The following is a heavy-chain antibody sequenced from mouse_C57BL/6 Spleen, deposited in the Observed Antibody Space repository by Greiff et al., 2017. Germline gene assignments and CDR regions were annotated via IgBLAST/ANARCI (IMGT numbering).Heavy chain of an antibody. V-gene: IGHV1-80*01. D-gene: IGHD2-2*01. J-gene: IGHJ2*01. CDR2: IYPGDGDT. Sequence: VQLQQSGASVKISCKSSGYAFSSYWMNWVKQRPGKGLEWPGQIYPGDGDTNYNGKFKGKATLTADKSSITAYMQLSSLTSEDSAVYFCARNGLPHFDYWGQGTTLTVSS. CDR1: GYAFSSYW. CDR3: ARNGLPHFDY.